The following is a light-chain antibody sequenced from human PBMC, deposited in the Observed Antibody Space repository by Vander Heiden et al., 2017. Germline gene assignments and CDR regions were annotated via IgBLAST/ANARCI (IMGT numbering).Light chain of an antibody. CDR2: STN. CDR1: SGSVSTSYY. CDR3: VLYMGSGIWV. Sequence: QTVVTPEPSLAVSPGGTVTLTCGLSSGSVSTSYYPSWYQQTPGQAPRTLIYSTNTRSSGVPDRFSGSILGTKAALTITGAQADDEADYYCVLYMGSGIWVFGGGTKLTVL. J-gene: IGLJ3*02. V-gene: IGLV8-61*01.